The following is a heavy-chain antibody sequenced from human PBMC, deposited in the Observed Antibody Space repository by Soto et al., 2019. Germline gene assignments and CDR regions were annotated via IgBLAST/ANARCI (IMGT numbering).Heavy chain of an antibody. D-gene: IGHD3-16*02. J-gene: IGHJ4*02. Sequence: ASVKGSCKVSGYTLTEVSMHWVRQAPGQGLEWMGGFIPKVGTAIYAQKFQGRVTITADESTSTAYMELSSLRSEDTAVYYCAPSTFGGVIRPPAWGQGTLVTVSS. CDR3: APSTFGGVIRPPA. CDR1: GYTLTEVS. CDR2: FIPKVGTA. V-gene: IGHV1-24*01.